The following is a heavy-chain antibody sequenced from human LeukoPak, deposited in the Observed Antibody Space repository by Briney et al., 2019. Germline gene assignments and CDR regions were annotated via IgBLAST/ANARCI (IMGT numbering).Heavy chain of an antibody. Sequence: GGSLRLSCEASGLTFSTYGMNWVRQAPGKGLEWIAYVSSNSGSTYQADSVRGRFVIHRDNDKNSLFLQMNTLRVEDTAVYYCVRELVASFPLWGQGTLVTVSS. CDR3: VRELVASFPL. CDR1: GLTFSTYG. CDR2: VSSNSGST. J-gene: IGHJ1*01. V-gene: IGHV3-48*01. D-gene: IGHD2-15*01.